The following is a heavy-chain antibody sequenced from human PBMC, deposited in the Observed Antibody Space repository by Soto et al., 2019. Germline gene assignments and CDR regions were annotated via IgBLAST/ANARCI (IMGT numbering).Heavy chain of an antibody. Sequence: QVQLQESGPGLVKPSQTLSLTCTVSGGSVSSDGYYWSWIRQHPGKGLEWIGYIYYSGITNCNPALQSRVTISVDTSKNQFSLKLSSVTAADPAVYYCARGGYDKSAYTFDYWGQGTLVTVSS. CDR1: GGSVSSDGYY. J-gene: IGHJ4*02. CDR3: ARGGYDKSAYTFDY. CDR2: IYYSGIT. D-gene: IGHD3-22*01. V-gene: IGHV4-31*03.